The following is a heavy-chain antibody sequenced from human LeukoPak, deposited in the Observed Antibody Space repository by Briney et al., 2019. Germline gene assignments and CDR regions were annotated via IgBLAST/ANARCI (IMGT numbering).Heavy chain of an antibody. CDR1: GFTFSNAW. D-gene: IGHD2-2*01. CDR2: IKSKTDGGTT. J-gene: IGHJ4*02. CDR3: TTDRCSSTSCRPTDY. Sequence: GGSLRLSCAASGFTFSNAWMSWVRQPAGKGLEWVGRIKSKTDGGTTDYAAPVKGRFTISRDDSKNTMYLQMNSLKTEDTAVYYCTTDRCSSTSCRPTDYWGQGTLVTVSS. V-gene: IGHV3-15*01.